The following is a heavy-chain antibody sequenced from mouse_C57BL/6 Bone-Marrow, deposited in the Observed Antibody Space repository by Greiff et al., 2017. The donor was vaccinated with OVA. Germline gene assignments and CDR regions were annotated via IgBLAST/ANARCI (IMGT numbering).Heavy chain of an antibody. CDR1: GYTFTSYW. CDR2: INPSSGYT. J-gene: IGHJ3*01. Sequence: VMLVESGADLAKPGASVKLSCKASGYTFTSYWMHWVKQRPGQGLEWIGYINPSSGYTKYNQKFKDKATLTADKSSSTAYMQLSSLTYEDSAVYYCARLLLLRDWFAYWGQGTLVTVSA. CDR3: ARLLLLRDWFAY. D-gene: IGHD1-1*01. V-gene: IGHV1-7*01.